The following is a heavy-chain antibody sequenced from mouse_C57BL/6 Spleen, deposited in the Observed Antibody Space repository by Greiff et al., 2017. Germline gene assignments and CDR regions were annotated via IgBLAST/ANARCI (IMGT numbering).Heavy chain of an antibody. CDR3: AREDYYGSSSYYFDY. Sequence: VKLVESGPELVKPGASVKISCKASGYAFSSSWMNWVKQRPGKGLEWIGRIYPGDGDTNYNGKFKGKATLTADKSSSTAYMQLSSLTSEDSAVYYCAREDYYGSSSYYFDYWGQGTTLTVSS. J-gene: IGHJ2*01. CDR1: GYAFSSSW. V-gene: IGHV1-82*01. D-gene: IGHD1-1*01. CDR2: IYPGDGDT.